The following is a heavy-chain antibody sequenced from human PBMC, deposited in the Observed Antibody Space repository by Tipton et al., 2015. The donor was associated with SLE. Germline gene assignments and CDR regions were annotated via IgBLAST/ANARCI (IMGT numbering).Heavy chain of an antibody. CDR3: ARTDGGNYGSGSYPYYFDY. D-gene: IGHD3-10*01. Sequence: GSLRLSCAASGFTFSSYDMHWVRQATGKGLEWVSSISSSSSYIYYADSVKGRFTISRDNAKNSLYLQMNSLRAEDTAVYYCARTDGGNYGSGSYPYYFDYWGQGTLVTVSS. CDR2: ISSSSSYI. J-gene: IGHJ4*02. CDR1: GFTFSSYD. V-gene: IGHV3-21*01.